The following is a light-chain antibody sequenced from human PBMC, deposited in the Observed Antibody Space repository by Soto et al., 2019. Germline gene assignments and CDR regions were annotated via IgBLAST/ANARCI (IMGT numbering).Light chain of an antibody. CDR1: SSNIGAGYD. V-gene: IGLV1-40*01. Sequence: QSVLTQPPSVSGAPGQRVTISCTGSSSNIGAGYDVHWYQQLPGTAPKLLIYGNNNRSSGVPDRFSGSKSGTSASLAITGLQAEDEADYYCQSYDSSLSSYVFGTGTKVTVL. CDR2: GNN. CDR3: QSYDSSLSSYV. J-gene: IGLJ1*01.